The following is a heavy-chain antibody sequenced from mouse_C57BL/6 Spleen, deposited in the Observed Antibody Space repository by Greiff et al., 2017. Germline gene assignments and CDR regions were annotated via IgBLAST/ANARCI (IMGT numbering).Heavy chain of an antibody. V-gene: IGHV1-64*01. CDR2: IHPNSGST. J-gene: IGHJ3*01. Sequence: VQLQQPGAELVKPGASVKLSCKASGYTFTSYWMHWVKQRPGQGLEWIGMIHPNSGSTNYNEKFKSKATLTVDKSSSTAYMQLSSLTSEDSAVYYCARADYSNYDFFAYWGQGTLVTVSA. D-gene: IGHD2-5*01. CDR3: ARADYSNYDFFAY. CDR1: GYTFTSYW.